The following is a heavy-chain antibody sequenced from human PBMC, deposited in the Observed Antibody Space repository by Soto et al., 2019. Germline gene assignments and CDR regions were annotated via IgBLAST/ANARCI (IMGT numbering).Heavy chain of an antibody. Sequence: QVQLVESGGGVVQPGRSLRLSCAASGFTFSSYAMHWVRQAPGKGLEWVAVISYDGSNKYYAGSVKGRFTISRDNSKNTLYLQMNSRRAEDTAVYYCARDGDYYGSGILDYWGQGTLVTVSS. J-gene: IGHJ4*02. CDR1: GFTFSSYA. CDR3: ARDGDYYGSGILDY. CDR2: ISYDGSNK. V-gene: IGHV3-30-3*01. D-gene: IGHD3-10*01.